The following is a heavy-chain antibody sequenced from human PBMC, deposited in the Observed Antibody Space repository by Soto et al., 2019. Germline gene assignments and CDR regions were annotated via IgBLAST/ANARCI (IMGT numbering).Heavy chain of an antibody. J-gene: IGHJ6*04. CDR3: ASDPSSGDDSYYGMHV. CDR2: VYYSGNT. CDR1: GASINGGCYY. D-gene: IGHD4-17*01. V-gene: IGHV4-31*03. Sequence: QVQLQESGPGLVKPSQTLSRTCTGSGASINGGCYYWSWIRQHPGKGLEWIGSVYYSGNTYYSPSLKRRVTRSVDKSKNHFSLRLTSVTAADTAVYYCASDPSSGDDSYYGMHVWGTGTTVTVSS.